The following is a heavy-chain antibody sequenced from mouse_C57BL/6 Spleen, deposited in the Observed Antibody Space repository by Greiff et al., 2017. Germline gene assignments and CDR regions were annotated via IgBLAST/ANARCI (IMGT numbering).Heavy chain of an antibody. CDR3: ARGYYDGSYAMDY. V-gene: IGHV1-55*01. D-gene: IGHD1-1*01. CDR2: IYPGSGST. J-gene: IGHJ4*01. Sequence: QVQLQQPGAELVKPGASVKMSCKASGYTFTSYWIPWVKQRPGQGLEWIGDIYPGSGSTNYNQKFKGKATLTVDTSSSTAYLQLSSLTSEDSAVCDCARGYYDGSYAMDYWGQGTSRTVSS. CDR1: GYTFTSYW.